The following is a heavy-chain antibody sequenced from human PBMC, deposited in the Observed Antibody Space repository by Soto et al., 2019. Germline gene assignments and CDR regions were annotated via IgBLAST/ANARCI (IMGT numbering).Heavy chain of an antibody. J-gene: IGHJ4*02. Sequence: GGSLRLSCAASGFTFSSYAMSWVRQAPGKGLEWVSAISGSGGSTYYADSVKGRFTISRDNSKNTLYLQMNSLRAEDTAVYYCAKDEGGSGWSRAPHYFDYWGQGTLVTVSS. CDR3: AKDEGGSGWSRAPHYFDY. V-gene: IGHV3-23*01. CDR1: GFTFSSYA. D-gene: IGHD6-19*01. CDR2: ISGSGGST.